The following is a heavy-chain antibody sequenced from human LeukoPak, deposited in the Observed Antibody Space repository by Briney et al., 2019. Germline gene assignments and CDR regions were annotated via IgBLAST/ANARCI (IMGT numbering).Heavy chain of an antibody. D-gene: IGHD4-11*01. Sequence: SETLSLTCTVSGGSISSYYWSWIRQPPAKGLEWIGYIYDSGSTNYNPSLKSRVTISVDTSKSQFSLRLSSVTAADTAVYYCARHGLRSYSNYWFAPWGQGTLVTVSS. V-gene: IGHV4-59*08. CDR3: ARHGLRSYSNYWFAP. J-gene: IGHJ5*02. CDR2: IYDSGST. CDR1: GGSISSYY.